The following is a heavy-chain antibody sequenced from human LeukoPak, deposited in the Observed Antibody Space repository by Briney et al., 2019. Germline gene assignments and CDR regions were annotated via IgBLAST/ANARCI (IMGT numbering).Heavy chain of an antibody. Sequence: GGSLRLSCAASGFTFSSYAMSWVRQAPGKGLEWVSAISGSGGSTYYADSVKGRFTISRDNSKNTLYLQMNSLRAEDTAVYYCAKVRSGYYYLSIIDYWGQGTLVTVSS. V-gene: IGHV3-23*01. CDR1: GFTFSSYA. J-gene: IGHJ4*02. CDR2: ISGSGGST. D-gene: IGHD3-3*01. CDR3: AKVRSGYYYLSIIDY.